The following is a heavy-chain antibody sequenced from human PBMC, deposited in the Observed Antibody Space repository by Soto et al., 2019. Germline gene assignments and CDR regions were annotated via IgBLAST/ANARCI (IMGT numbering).Heavy chain of an antibody. Sequence: GGSLRLSCAASGFTFSSYAMSWVRQAPGKGLEWVSAISGRGGSTYYAASVKGRFTISRDDSKSIAYLQMNSLKTEDTAVYYCTRDSGPLDYWGQGTLVTVSS. CDR2: ISGRGGST. CDR3: TRDSGPLDY. V-gene: IGHV3-23*01. CDR1: GFTFSSYA. J-gene: IGHJ4*02.